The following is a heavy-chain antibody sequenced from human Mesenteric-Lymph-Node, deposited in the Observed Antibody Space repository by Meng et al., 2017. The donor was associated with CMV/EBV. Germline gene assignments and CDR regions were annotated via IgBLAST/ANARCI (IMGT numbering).Heavy chain of an antibody. CDR1: GYTFTDYY. CDR3: ATLPLGNSLHS. Sequence: SCKGSGYTFTDYYIYWLRQAPGQGLEWMGWINPNSGDTNHAQNFQGRVTLTRDTSITTAYVELTRLTSDDTAVYYCATLPLGNSLHSWGQGTLVTVSS. D-gene: IGHD1-26*01. CDR2: INPNSGDT. J-gene: IGHJ5*02. V-gene: IGHV1-2*02.